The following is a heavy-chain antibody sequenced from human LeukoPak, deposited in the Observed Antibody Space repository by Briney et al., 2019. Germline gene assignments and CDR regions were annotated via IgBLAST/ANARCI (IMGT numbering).Heavy chain of an antibody. D-gene: IGHD3-3*01. J-gene: IGHJ4*02. V-gene: IGHV4-59*01. CDR3: ARVGNDFWSGRHFDY. Sequence: SETLSLTCTVSGSSISRYYWSWLRQPPGKGLECIGNIYYSGSTNYNPSLKSRVNISVDTSKNQFSLKLRSVTAADTAVYYCARVGNDFWSGRHFDYWGQGTLVTVSS. CDR2: IYYSGST. CDR1: GSSISRYY.